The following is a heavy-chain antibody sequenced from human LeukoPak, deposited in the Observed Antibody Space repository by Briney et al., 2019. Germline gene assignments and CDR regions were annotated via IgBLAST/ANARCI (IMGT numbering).Heavy chain of an antibody. J-gene: IGHJ4*02. V-gene: IGHV3-23*01. D-gene: IGHD3-22*01. CDR2: ISGSGGST. CDR3: AYSSLPHYDSSGYVDY. CDR1: GFTFSSYA. Sequence: GGSLRLSCAASGFTFSSYAMSWVRQAPGKGLEWVSAISGSGGSTYYADSVKGRFTISRDNSKNTLYLQMNSLRAEDTAVYYCAYSSLPHYDSSGYVDYWGQGTLVTVSS.